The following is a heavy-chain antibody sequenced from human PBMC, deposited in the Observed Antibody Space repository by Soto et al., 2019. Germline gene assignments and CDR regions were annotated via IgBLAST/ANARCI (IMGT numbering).Heavy chain of an antibody. D-gene: IGHD2-15*01. J-gene: IGHJ5*02. V-gene: IGHV1-8*01. Sequence: QVQLVQSGAEVKKPGASVKVSCKASGYTFTSYDINWMRQATGQGLEWMGWMNPNSGNTGYAQKFQGRVTMTRNTSISTAYMELSSLRSEDTAVYYCARMPGCSGGSCYSDWFDPWGQGTLVTVSS. CDR3: ARMPGCSGGSCYSDWFDP. CDR1: GYTFTSYD. CDR2: MNPNSGNT.